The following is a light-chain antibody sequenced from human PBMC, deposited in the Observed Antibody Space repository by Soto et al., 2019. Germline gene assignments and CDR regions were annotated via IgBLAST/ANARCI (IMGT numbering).Light chain of an antibody. J-gene: IGKJ1*01. Sequence: DIQMTQSPSSLSPSVGDRVTITCRASQDISTYSNWYQQKPGKAPKLLIYAASSLQSGVPSRFSGSGSETDFTLTISSLQPEDFATYSCQQNYSTTWTFGQGTKVEIK. V-gene: IGKV1-39*01. CDR2: AAS. CDR1: QDISTY. CDR3: QQNYSTTWT.